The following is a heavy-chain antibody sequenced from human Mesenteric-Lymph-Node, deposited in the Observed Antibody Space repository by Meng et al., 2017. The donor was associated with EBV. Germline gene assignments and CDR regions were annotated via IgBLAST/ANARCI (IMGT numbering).Heavy chain of an antibody. D-gene: IGHD1-26*01. V-gene: IGHV4-61*01. CDR2: IYDSGIT. CDR1: GVSGGGDSFY. CDR3: ARDRGWELLDY. J-gene: IGHJ4*02. Sequence: QVQLHESGPGLVKPSETLSLTCTVSGVSGGGDSFYWSWIRQPPGKGLEWIGFIYDSGITHYSPSLKSRVTISVDTSKNQFSLDLRSMTPADTAVYYCARDRGWELLDYWGQGTLVTVSS.